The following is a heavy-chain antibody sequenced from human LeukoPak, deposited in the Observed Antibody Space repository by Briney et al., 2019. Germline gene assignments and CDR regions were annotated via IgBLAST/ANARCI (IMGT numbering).Heavy chain of an antibody. V-gene: IGHV3-23*01. Sequence: PGGSLRLSCAASGFTFSSYAMSWVRQAPGKGLEWVSAIGGSGGSTYYADSVKGRFTISRDNSKSTLFLQVDNLRAEDTAVYYCAKSMGIWYFDLWGRGALVTVSS. D-gene: IGHD7-27*01. J-gene: IGHJ2*01. CDR1: GFTFSSYA. CDR2: IGGSGGST. CDR3: AKSMGIWYFDL.